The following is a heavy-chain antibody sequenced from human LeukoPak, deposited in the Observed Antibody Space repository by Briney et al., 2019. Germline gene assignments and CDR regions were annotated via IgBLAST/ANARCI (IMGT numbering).Heavy chain of an antibody. CDR1: GYKFSSYG. CDR3: ARVLRLGEVSLGF. Sequence: ASVKVSCKASGYKFSSYGITWVRQACGQGLEWMGWTTAYNGNTRIAEKFQARVTLTTDTATVTAFMELGSLRFDDTAVYYCARVLRLGEVSLGFWGQGTLVTVSS. D-gene: IGHD3-16*02. V-gene: IGHV1-18*01. J-gene: IGHJ4*02. CDR2: TTAYNGNT.